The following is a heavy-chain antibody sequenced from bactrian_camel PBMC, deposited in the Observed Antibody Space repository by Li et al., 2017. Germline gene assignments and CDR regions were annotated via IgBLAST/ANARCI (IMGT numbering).Heavy chain of an antibody. CDR3: AADEDELGSDWCMRRDDFRF. V-gene: IGHV3S26*01. CDR1: GDTCTSYC. Sequence: HVQLVESGGGSVQTGGSLKLSCKAFGDTCTSYCWTWFRQSPGMEREGVASIDSDGSLSYDDSVKGRFTISLDNAEKTLYLQMDNLKPADTAVYYCAADEDELGSDWCMRRDDFRFWGRGTQVTVS. CDR2: IDSDGSL. J-gene: IGHJ6*01. D-gene: IGHD6*01.